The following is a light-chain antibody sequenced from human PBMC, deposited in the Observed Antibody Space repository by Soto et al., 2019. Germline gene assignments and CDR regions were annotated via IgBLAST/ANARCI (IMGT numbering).Light chain of an antibody. V-gene: IGKV3-15*01. J-gene: IGKJ1*01. CDR3: QRYDSLRT. CDR2: GAS. CDR1: QSVSSN. Sequence: EIVMTPSPATLSVSPVERATLSCRASQSVSSNLAWYQQKLGQAPRLLIYGASTRAPGIPARFSGSGSGTDFTLTITRLEAEDFAMYYCQRYDSLRTFGQGTKVDIK.